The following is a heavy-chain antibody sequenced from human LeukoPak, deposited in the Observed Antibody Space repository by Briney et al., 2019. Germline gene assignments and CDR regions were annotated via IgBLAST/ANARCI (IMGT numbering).Heavy chain of an antibody. V-gene: IGHV4-31*03. J-gene: IGHJ4*02. CDR2: IYYSGST. D-gene: IGHD2-2*01. CDR3: ARCPEYCSGTSCGILFDY. CDR1: GGSISSGGYY. Sequence: SETLSLTCTVSGGSISSGGYYWSWIRQHPGKGLEWIGYIYYSGSTYYNPSLKSRVTISVDTSKNQFSLKLSSVTAADAAVYYCARCPEYCSGTSCGILFDYWGQGTLVTVSS.